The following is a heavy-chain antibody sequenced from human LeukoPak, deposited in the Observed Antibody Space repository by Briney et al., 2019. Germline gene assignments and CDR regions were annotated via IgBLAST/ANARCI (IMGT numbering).Heavy chain of an antibody. J-gene: IGHJ6*03. Sequence: SGTLSLTCAVSGGSISSSNWWSWVRQPPGKGLEWIGEIYHSGSTNYNPSLKSRVTISVDTSKNQFSLKLSSVTAADTAVYYCARGVGSHFRVIEDYYYYYYMDVWGKGTTVTVSS. CDR2: IYHSGST. CDR3: ARGVGSHFRVIEDYYYYYYMDV. V-gene: IGHV4-4*02. CDR1: GGSISSSNW. D-gene: IGHD1-26*01.